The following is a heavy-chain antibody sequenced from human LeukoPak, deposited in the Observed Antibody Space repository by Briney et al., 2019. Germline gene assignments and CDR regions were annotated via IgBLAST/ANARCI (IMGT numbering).Heavy chain of an antibody. J-gene: IGHJ4*02. Sequence: GGSLRLSCAASGFTFSSYGMHWVRQAPGKGLEWVAFIRDDGGNKYYADSVKGRFTISRDNSKNTLYLQMNSLRAEDTAVYYCAIDPAASLDYWGEGTLVTVSS. CDR2: IRDDGGNK. D-gene: IGHD2-15*01. CDR3: AIDPAASLDY. V-gene: IGHV3-30*02. CDR1: GFTFSSYG.